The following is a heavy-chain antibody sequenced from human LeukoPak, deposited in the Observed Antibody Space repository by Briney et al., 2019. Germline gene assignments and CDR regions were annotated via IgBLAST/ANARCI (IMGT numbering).Heavy chain of an antibody. D-gene: IGHD3-22*01. CDR2: IYYSGST. CDR1: GGSISSSSYY. Sequence: SSETLSLTCTVSGGSISSSSYYWGWIRQPRGKGLEWIGSIYYSGSTYYNPSLKSRVTISVDTSKNQFSLKLSSVTAADTAVYYCARQVTFYYDSSGYYFDYWGQGTLVTVSS. V-gene: IGHV4-39*01. CDR3: ARQVTFYYDSSGYYFDY. J-gene: IGHJ4*02.